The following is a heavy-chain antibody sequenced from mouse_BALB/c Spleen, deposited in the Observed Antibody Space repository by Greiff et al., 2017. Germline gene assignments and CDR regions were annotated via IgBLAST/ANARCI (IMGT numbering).Heavy chain of an antibody. J-gene: IGHJ3*01. V-gene: IGHV5-4*02. CDR1: GFTFSDYY. D-gene: IGHD2-14*01. Sequence: EVKLVESGGGLVKPGGSLKLSCAASGFTFSDYYMYWVRQTPEKRLEWVATISDGGSYTYYPDSVKGRFTISRDNAKNNLYLQMSSLKSEDTAMYYCAREAYYRYDEKVWFAYWGQGTLVTVSA. CDR3: AREAYYRYDEKVWFAY. CDR2: ISDGGSYT.